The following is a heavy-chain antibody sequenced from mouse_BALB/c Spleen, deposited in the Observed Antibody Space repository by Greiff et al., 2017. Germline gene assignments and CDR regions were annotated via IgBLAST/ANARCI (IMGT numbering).Heavy chain of an antibody. D-gene: IGHD4-1*01. CDR2: FHPYNDDT. J-gene: IGHJ4*01. V-gene: IGHV1-47*01. Sequence: VQLQQSGASVKMSCKAFGYTFTTYPIEWMKQNHGKSLEWIGNFHPYNDDTKYNEKFKGKAKLTVEKSSSTVYLELSRLTSDDSAVYYCARLGRDYAMDYWGQGTSVTVSS. CDR1: GYTFTTYP. CDR3: ARLGRDYAMDY.